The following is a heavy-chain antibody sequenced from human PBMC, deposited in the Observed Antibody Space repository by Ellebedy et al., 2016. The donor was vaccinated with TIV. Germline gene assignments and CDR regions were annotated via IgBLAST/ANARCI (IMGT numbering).Heavy chain of an antibody. CDR3: TRDQGVGMYNSGRSPERYFDY. V-gene: IGHV3-33*01. J-gene: IGHJ4*02. CDR1: GFTFHNSV. Sequence: GESLKISCAASGFTFHNSVIHWVRQAPGKGLEWVAVIWYDGSKKAYADSVKGRFTISRDNSKNTLYLKMNSLRAEDTAFYYCTRDQGVGMYNSGRSPERYFDYWGQGILVTVSS. D-gene: IGHD6-19*01. CDR2: IWYDGSKK.